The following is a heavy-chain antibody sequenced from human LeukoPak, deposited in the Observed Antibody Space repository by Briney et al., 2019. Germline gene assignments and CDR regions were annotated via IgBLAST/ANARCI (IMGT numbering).Heavy chain of an antibody. D-gene: IGHD6-6*01. Sequence: SETLSLTCTVSGGSISSYYWSWIRQAAGKGLEWIGRIYTSGSTNYNPSLKSRVTMSVDTSKNQFSLKLSSVTAADTAVYYCATTRIAARRVPVYYYYMDVWGKGTTVTVSS. V-gene: IGHV4-4*07. J-gene: IGHJ6*03. CDR3: ATTRIAARRVPVYYYYMDV. CDR2: IYTSGST. CDR1: GGSISSYY.